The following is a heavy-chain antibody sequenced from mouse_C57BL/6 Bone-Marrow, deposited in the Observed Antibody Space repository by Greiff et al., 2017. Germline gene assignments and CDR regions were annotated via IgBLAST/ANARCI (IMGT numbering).Heavy chain of an antibody. CDR2: IYPRSGNT. CDR3: ARWGWLRGAMDY. D-gene: IGHD2-2*01. V-gene: IGHV1-81*01. J-gene: IGHJ4*01. CDR1: GYTFTSYG. Sequence: QVQLQQSGAELARPGASVKLSCKASGYTFTSYGISWVKQRTGQGLEWIGEIYPRSGNTYYNEKFKGKATLTADNSSSTAYMELRSLTSEDSAVYFCARWGWLRGAMDYWGQGTSVTVSA.